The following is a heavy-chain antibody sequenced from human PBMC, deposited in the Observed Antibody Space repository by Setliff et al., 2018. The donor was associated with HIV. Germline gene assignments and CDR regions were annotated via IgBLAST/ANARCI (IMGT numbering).Heavy chain of an antibody. CDR2: IYPSGST. J-gene: IGHJ4*02. CDR3: ARWPPHRSSDYDQEYYFDY. D-gene: IGHD3-22*01. CDR1: GDSMSSGDYS. Sequence: LSLTCAVSGDSMSSGDYSWNWIRQSPGKGLEWIGYIYPSGSTYYNPSLKSRVTISVDTSKNQFSLKLSSVTAADTAVYYCARWPPHRSSDYDQEYYFDYWGQGTLVTVSS. V-gene: IGHV4-30-2*06.